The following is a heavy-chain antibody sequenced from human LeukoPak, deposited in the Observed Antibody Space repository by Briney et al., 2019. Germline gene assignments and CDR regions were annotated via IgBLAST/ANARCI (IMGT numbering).Heavy chain of an antibody. CDR1: GGSISSGDYY. Sequence: SETLSLTCTVSGGSISSGDYYWSWIRQPPGKGLEWIGYIYYSGSTYYNPSLKSRVTISVDTSKNQFSLKLSSVTAADTAVYYCAREGDLPGNWFDPWGQGTLVTVSS. J-gene: IGHJ5*02. V-gene: IGHV4-30-4*08. D-gene: IGHD2-2*01. CDR2: IYYSGST. CDR3: AREGDLPGNWFDP.